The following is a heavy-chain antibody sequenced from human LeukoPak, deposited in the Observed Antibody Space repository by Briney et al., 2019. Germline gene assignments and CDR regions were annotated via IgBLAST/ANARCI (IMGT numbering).Heavy chain of an antibody. J-gene: IGHJ5*02. CDR3: ARGLGRGYNWFDP. Sequence: PSETLSLTCAVSGGSISSGGYSWSWIRQPPGKGLEWIGYIYHSGSTYYNPSLKSRVTISADRSKNQFSLKLGSVTAADTAVYYCARGLGRGYNWFDPWGQGTLVTVSS. CDR1: GGSISSGGYS. V-gene: IGHV4-30-2*01. CDR2: IYHSGST. D-gene: IGHD3-10*01.